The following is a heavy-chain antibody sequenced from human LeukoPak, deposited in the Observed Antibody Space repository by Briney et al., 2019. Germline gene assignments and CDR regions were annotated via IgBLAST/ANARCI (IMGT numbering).Heavy chain of an antibody. CDR2: INHSGST. CDR1: GGSFSGYY. Sequence: SETLSLTCAVYGGSFSGYYWSWIRQPPGKGLEWIGEINHSGSTNYNPSLKSRVTISVDTSKNQFSLKLSSVTAADTAVYYCARGLVTMVRGVIIPRTFDYWGQGTLVTVSS. V-gene: IGHV4-34*01. J-gene: IGHJ4*02. D-gene: IGHD3-10*01. CDR3: ARGLVTMVRGVIIPRTFDY.